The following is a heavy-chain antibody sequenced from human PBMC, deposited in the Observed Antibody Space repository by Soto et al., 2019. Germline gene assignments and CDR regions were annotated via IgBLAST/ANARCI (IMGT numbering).Heavy chain of an antibody. Sequence: SGPTLVNPTQTLTLPCTFSGFSLSTSGMCVSWIRQPPGKALEWLALIDWDDDKYYSTSLKTRLTISKDTSKNQVVLTMTNMDPVDTATYYCARNLSSGRRSGMDVWGQGTTVTVSS. CDR1: GFSLSTSGMC. CDR3: ARNLSSGRRSGMDV. V-gene: IGHV2-70*01. J-gene: IGHJ6*02. D-gene: IGHD6-19*01. CDR2: IDWDDDK.